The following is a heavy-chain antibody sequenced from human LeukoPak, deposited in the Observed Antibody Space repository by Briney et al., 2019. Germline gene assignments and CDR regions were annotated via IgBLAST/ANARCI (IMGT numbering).Heavy chain of an antibody. CDR3: ARRWNYGRNYYTDV. Sequence: SETLSLTCAVYGGSFNIYYWSWIRQSPGKGLEWIGEINDGGTINYNPSLLSRVTISLDRSKNQFSLKLTSVTTTDTAVYYCARRWNYGRNYYTDVWGKGATVSVSS. J-gene: IGHJ6*03. CDR2: INDGGTI. V-gene: IGHV4-34*01. CDR1: GGSFNIYY. D-gene: IGHD1-7*01.